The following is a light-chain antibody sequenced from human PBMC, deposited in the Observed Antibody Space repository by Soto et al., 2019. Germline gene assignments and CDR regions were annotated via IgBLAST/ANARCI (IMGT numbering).Light chain of an antibody. CDR1: ESVGRY. J-gene: IGKJ4*01. CDR3: QHYNNWPLT. V-gene: IGKV3-15*01. Sequence: EIVLKQSPATLSLSPGERATLSCRASESVGRYLAWYQQKPGQAPRLLIYDASTRATGIPSRFSGSGSGTEFTLTISSLQSEDFAVYYCQHYNNWPLTFGGGTKVDIK. CDR2: DAS.